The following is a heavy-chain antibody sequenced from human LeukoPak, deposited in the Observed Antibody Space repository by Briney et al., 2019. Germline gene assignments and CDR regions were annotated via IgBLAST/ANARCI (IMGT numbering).Heavy chain of an antibody. V-gene: IGHV4-59*08. CDR2: IYFSGST. Sequence: SETLSLTCTVSGGAISSYYWSWIRQPPGKGLEWMGYIYFSGSTNYNPSLKSRVTISVDTSKDQFSLKLSSVTAADTAVYYCARGDLVPAAGLFDYWGQGTLVTVSS. J-gene: IGHJ4*02. D-gene: IGHD2-2*01. CDR1: GGAISSYY. CDR3: ARGDLVPAAGLFDY.